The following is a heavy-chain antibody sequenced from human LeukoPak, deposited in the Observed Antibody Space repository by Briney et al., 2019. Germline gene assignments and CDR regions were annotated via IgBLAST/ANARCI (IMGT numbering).Heavy chain of an antibody. CDR3: ATYRQVLLPFES. D-gene: IGHD5-18*01. V-gene: IGHV3-23*01. Sequence: QTGGSLRLSCAASGFTFSTFAMIWVRQPPGKGLEWVSSIFQGGGEIRYADSVRGRFTISRDNSKSTLFLQMNSLRVEDTAIYYCATYRQVLLPFESWGQGTLVTVSS. CDR1: GFTFSTFA. J-gene: IGHJ4*02. CDR2: IFQGGGEI.